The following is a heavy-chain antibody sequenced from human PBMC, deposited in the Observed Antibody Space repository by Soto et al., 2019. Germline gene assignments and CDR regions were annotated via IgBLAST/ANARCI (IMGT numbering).Heavy chain of an antibody. CDR2: ISGSGSNT. D-gene: IGHD2-2*02. CDR1: GFTFSSYA. V-gene: IGHV3-23*01. CDR3: AKSLYCSRSSCYNGEFDY. Sequence: PGGSLRLSCAASGFTFSSYAMTWVRQAPGKGLEWVSTISGSGSNTYYADSVKGRFTISRDNSKNALYLQMNSLRAEDTAVYYCAKSLYCSRSSCYNGEFDYWGQGTLVTVSS. J-gene: IGHJ4*02.